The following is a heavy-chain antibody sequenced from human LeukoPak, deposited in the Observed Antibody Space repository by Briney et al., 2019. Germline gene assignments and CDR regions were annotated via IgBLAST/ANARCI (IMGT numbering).Heavy chain of an antibody. Sequence: SETLSVTCAVYGVSFSGYYWSWIRQPPGKGLEWIGEINHSGSTNYNPSLKSRVTISVDTSKNQFSLKLSSVTAADTAVYYCARGYPRFGDLVSRRPGVLYFDYWGQGTLVTVSS. CDR2: INHSGST. D-gene: IGHD3-10*02. CDR3: ARGYPRFGDLVSRRPGVLYFDY. J-gene: IGHJ4*02. V-gene: IGHV4-34*01. CDR1: GVSFSGYY.